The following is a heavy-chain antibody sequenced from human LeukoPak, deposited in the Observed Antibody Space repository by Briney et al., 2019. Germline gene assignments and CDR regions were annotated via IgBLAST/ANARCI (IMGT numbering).Heavy chain of an antibody. D-gene: IGHD2-15*01. V-gene: IGHV4-34*01. CDR3: ARGPQDIVVVVAAKGEFDY. J-gene: IGHJ4*02. Sequence: PSETLSLTCAVYGGSFSGYYWSWIRQPPGKGLEWIGEINHSGSTNYNPSLKSRVTISVDTSKNQFSLKLSSVTAADTALYYCARGPQDIVVVVAAKGEFDYWGQGTLVTVSS. CDR1: GGSFSGYY. CDR2: INHSGST.